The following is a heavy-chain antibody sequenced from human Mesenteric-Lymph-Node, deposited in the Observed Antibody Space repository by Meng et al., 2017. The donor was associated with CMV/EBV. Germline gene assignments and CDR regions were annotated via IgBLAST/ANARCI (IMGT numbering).Heavy chain of an antibody. V-gene: IGHV1-69*05. J-gene: IGHJ4*02. Sequence: CEASRGNCRNYVSDWVRQAPGQGLEWMGGFIPIIDIPDYAQKFKGRVNFTTDESSTSAYLEVNSLTSADTAVYYCARRGRGNYVFDSWGQGTLVTVSS. CDR3: ARRGRGNYVFDS. D-gene: IGHD1-26*01. CDR2: FIPIIDIP. CDR1: RGNCRNYV.